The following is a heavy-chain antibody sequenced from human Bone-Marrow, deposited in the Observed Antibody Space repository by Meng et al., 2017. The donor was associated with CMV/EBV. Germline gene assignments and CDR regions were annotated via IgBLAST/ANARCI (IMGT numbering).Heavy chain of an antibody. J-gene: IGHJ3*02. CDR3: ARHDYYDAFDI. CDR2: INHSGST. V-gene: IGHV4-34*01. Sequence: ESLKISCAVYGGSFSGYYWSWIRQPPGKGLEWIGEINHSGSTNYNPSLKSRVTISVDTSKNQFSLKMTSVTAADTAVYYCARHDYYDAFDIWGQGPMVTVSS. D-gene: IGHD4/OR15-4a*01. CDR1: GGSFSGYY.